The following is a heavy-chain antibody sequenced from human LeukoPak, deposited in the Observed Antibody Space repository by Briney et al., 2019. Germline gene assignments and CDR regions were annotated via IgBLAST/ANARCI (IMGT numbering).Heavy chain of an antibody. J-gene: IGHJ5*02. CDR1: GYTLTELS. V-gene: IGHV1-24*01. D-gene: IGHD1-26*01. Sequence: ASVKVSCKVSGYTLTELSMHWVRQAPGKGLEWMGGFDPEDGETIYAQKFQGRVTMTEDTSTDTAYMELSSLRSEDTAVHYCAAIVGGSNWFDPWGQGTLVTVSS. CDR2: FDPEDGET. CDR3: AAIVGGSNWFDP.